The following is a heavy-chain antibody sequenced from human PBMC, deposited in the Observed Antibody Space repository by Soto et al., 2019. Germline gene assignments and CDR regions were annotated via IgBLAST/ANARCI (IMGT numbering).Heavy chain of an antibody. CDR3: ARGVAPYYFDY. J-gene: IGHJ4*02. CDR1: GYTFTSYA. Sequence: QVQLVQSGAEEKKPGASVKVSCKASGYTFTSYAMHWVRQAPGQRREWMGWINAGNGNTKYSQTFQGRVTITRDTSASTAYMELSSLRSEDTAVYYCARGVAPYYFDYWGQGTLVTVSS. D-gene: IGHD2-15*01. V-gene: IGHV1-3*05. CDR2: INAGNGNT.